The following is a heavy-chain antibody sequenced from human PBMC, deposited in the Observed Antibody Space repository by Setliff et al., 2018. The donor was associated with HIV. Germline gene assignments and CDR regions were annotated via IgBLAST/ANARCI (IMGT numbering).Heavy chain of an antibody. J-gene: IGHJ4*02. CDR2: IYASGDT. D-gene: IGHD2-15*01. CDR1: GGSVSSDY. CDR3: ARTLFCSGGSCFFDH. Sequence: SETLSRTCTVTGGSVSSDYWSWIRQPPGKALEWIGYIYASGDTNYNPSFRSRVTTSVDTSKNQFSLKLRSVTAADTAIYYCARTLFCSGGSCFFDHWGQGTLVTVS. V-gene: IGHV4-4*08.